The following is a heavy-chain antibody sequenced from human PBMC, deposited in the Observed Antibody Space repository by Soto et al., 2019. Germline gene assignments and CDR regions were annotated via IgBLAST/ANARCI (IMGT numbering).Heavy chain of an antibody. V-gene: IGHV3-30*18. D-gene: IGHD5-12*01. CDR1: GFTFSSYG. J-gene: IGHJ6*02. CDR2: ISYDGSNK. Sequence: QVQLVESGGGVVQPGRSLRLSCAASGFTFSSYGMHWVRQAPGKGLEWVAVISYDGSNKYYADSVKGRFTISRDNSKNTLYLQMNSLRAEDTAVYYCAKENSGYDSYYYYGMDVWGQGTTVTVSS. CDR3: AKENSGYDSYYYYGMDV.